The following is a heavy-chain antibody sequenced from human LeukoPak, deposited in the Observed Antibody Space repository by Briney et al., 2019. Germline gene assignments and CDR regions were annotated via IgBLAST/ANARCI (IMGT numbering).Heavy chain of an antibody. J-gene: IGHJ4*02. D-gene: IGHD4-11*01. CDR1: GGSFSGYY. CDR3: ARGSRGATVTTLDY. Sequence: SETLSLTCAVYGGSFSGYYWSWIRQPPGKGLEWIGEINHSGSTNHNPSLKSRVTISVDTSKNQFSLKLSSVTAADTAVYYCARGSRGATVTTLDYWGQGTLVTVSS. CDR2: INHSGST. V-gene: IGHV4-34*01.